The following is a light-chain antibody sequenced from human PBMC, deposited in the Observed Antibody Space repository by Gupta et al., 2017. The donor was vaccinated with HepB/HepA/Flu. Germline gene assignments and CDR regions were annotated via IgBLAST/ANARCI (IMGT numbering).Light chain of an antibody. CDR1: QSVSSSY. CDR3: QQYGSSRT. CDR2: GAS. V-gene: IGKV3-20*01. Sequence: IVLTQSPGTLSLSPGERATLSCRASQSVSSSYLAWYQQKPGQAPRLLIYGASSRATGIPDRFSGSWSGTDFTLTISRLEPEDFAVYYCQQYGSSRTFGQGTKVEIK. J-gene: IGKJ1*01.